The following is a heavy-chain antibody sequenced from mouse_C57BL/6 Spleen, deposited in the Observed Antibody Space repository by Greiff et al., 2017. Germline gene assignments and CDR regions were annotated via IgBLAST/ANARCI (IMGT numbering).Heavy chain of an antibody. CDR2: IDPSDSYT. J-gene: IGHJ4*01. V-gene: IGHV1-50*01. CDR1: GYTFTSYW. D-gene: IGHD2-1*01. CDR3: ARKGYYGAMDY. Sequence: QVQLKQPGAELVKPGASVKLSCKASGYTFTSYWMQWVKQRPGQGLEWIGEIDPSDSYTNYNQKFKGKATLTVDTSSSTAYMQLSSLTSEDSAVYYCARKGYYGAMDYWGQGTSVTVPS.